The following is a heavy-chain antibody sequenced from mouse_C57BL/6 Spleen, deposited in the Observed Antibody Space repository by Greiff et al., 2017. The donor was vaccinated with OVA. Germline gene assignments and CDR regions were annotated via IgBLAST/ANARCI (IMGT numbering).Heavy chain of an antibody. V-gene: IGHV6-3*01. CDR1: GFTFSNYW. D-gene: IGHD1-1*01. J-gene: IGHJ1*03. CDR2: IRLKSDNYAT. CDR3: TEPYYYGSTEYFDV. Sequence: EVKLMESGGGLVQPGGSMKLSCVASGFTFSNYWMNWVRQSPEKGLEWVAQIRLKSDNYATHYAESVKGRFTISRDDSKSSVYLQMNNLRAEDTGIYYCTEPYYYGSTEYFDVWGTGTTVTVSS.